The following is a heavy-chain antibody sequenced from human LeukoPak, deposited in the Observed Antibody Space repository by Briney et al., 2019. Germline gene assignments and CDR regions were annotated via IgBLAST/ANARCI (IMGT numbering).Heavy chain of an antibody. J-gene: IGHJ4*02. Sequence: PGGSLRLSCAASGFTFSSYAMSWVRQAPGKGLEWVPAISGSGGSTYYADSVRGRFTISTDNSKNILYLQMNSLSTEDTALYYCAKGLERESRLDSWGQGTLVTVSS. D-gene: IGHD1-1*01. CDR2: ISGSGGST. CDR1: GFTFSSYA. CDR3: AKGLERESRLDS. V-gene: IGHV3-23*01.